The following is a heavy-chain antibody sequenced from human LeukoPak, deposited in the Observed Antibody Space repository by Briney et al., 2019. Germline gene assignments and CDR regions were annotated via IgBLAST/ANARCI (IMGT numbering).Heavy chain of an antibody. J-gene: IGHJ3*02. V-gene: IGHV4-59*06. Sequence: SETLSLTCTVSGGSISSYYWSWIRQHPGKGLEWIGYIYYSGSTYYNPSLKSRVTISVDTSKNQFSLKLSSVTAADTAVYYCARAASWYLGAFDIWGQGTMVTVSS. CDR1: GGSISSYY. CDR2: IYYSGST. CDR3: ARAASWYLGAFDI. D-gene: IGHD6-13*01.